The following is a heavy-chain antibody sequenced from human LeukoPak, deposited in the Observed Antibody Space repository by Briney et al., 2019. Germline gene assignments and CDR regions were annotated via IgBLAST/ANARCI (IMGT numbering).Heavy chain of an antibody. V-gene: IGHV3-21*01. D-gene: IGHD3-22*01. CDR1: GFTFSSYA. CDR3: ARDLVHYYDSSGSPG. CDR2: ISSSSSYI. Sequence: GGSLRLSCAASGFTFSSYAMSWVRQAPGKGLEWVSSISSSSSYIYYADSVKGRFTISRDNAKNSLYLQMNSLRAEDTAVYYCARDLVHYYDSSGSPGWGQGTLVTVSS. J-gene: IGHJ4*02.